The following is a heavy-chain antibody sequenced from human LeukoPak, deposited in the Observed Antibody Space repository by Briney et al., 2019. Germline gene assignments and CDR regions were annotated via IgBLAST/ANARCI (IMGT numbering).Heavy chain of an antibody. CDR1: GGPISNYY. CDR2: IYYSGST. J-gene: IGHJ4*02. D-gene: IGHD1-14*01. Sequence: RTSETLSLTCTVSGGPISNYYWSWIRQPPGKGLEWIGYIYYSGSTNYNPSLKSRVTISVDTSKNQFSLRLSSVTAADTAVYYCARSPRGGTKTYFDYWGQGTPVTVSP. CDR3: ARSPRGGTKTYFDY. V-gene: IGHV4-59*01.